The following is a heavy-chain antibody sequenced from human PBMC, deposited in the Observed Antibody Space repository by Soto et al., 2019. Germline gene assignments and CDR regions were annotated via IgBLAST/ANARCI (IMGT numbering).Heavy chain of an antibody. CDR2: ISYDGSNK. V-gene: IGHV3-30-3*01. CDR3: AKEVERLFDY. D-gene: IGHD1-1*01. Sequence: QPGGSLRLSCAASGFTFSSYAMHWVRQAPGKGLEWVAVISYDGSNKYYADSVKGRFTISRDNSKNTLYLQMNSLRTEDTALYYCAKEVERLFDYWGQGTLVTVSS. CDR1: GFTFSSYA. J-gene: IGHJ4*02.